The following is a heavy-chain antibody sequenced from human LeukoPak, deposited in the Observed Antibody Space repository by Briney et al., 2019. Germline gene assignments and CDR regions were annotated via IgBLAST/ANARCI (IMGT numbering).Heavy chain of an antibody. CDR3: TSNSSSSSFLWYYYYMDV. D-gene: IGHD6-6*01. CDR1: GFTFSNAW. CDR2: IKSKTDGGTT. Sequence: AGGSLRLSCAASGFTFSNAWMSWIRQAPGKGLEWVGRIKSKTDGGTTDYAAPVKGRFTISRDDSKNTLYLQMNSLKTEDTAVYYCTSNSSSSSFLWYYYYMDVWGKGTTVTVSS. J-gene: IGHJ6*03. V-gene: IGHV3-15*01.